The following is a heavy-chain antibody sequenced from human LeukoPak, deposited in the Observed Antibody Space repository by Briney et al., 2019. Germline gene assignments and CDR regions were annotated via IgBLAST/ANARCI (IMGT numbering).Heavy chain of an antibody. Sequence: SETLSLTCAVSGGSISSGGYSWSWIRQPPGKGLEWIGYIYHSGSTYYNPSLKSRVTISVDRSENQFSLKLSSVTAADTAVYYCAREYGSGTLNWFDPWGQGTLVTVSS. J-gene: IGHJ5*02. D-gene: IGHD3-10*01. CDR3: AREYGSGTLNWFDP. CDR1: GGSISSGGYS. CDR2: IYHSGST. V-gene: IGHV4-30-2*01.